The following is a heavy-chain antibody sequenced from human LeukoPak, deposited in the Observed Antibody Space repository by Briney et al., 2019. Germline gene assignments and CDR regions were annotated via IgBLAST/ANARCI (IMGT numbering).Heavy chain of an antibody. Sequence: PGGSLRLSCAASGFTFSSYAMSWVRQAPGKGLEWVSAISGSGGSTYYADSVKGRFTIFRDNSKNTLYLQMNSLRAEDTAVYYCANALIPDDFWSGYTFGGQGTLVTVSS. D-gene: IGHD3-3*01. CDR2: ISGSGGST. J-gene: IGHJ4*02. CDR3: ANALIPDDFWSGYTF. V-gene: IGHV3-23*01. CDR1: GFTFSSYA.